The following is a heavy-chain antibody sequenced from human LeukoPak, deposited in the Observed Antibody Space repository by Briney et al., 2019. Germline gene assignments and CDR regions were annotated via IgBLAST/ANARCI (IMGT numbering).Heavy chain of an antibody. CDR1: GYIFTSYG. V-gene: IGHV1-18*01. CDR2: ISAYNGNT. J-gene: IGHJ3*02. Sequence: ASVKVSCKASGYIFTSYGISWVRQAPGQGLEWMGWISAYNGNTKYAQKLQGRVTMTTDTSTSTAYTELRSLRSDDTAVYYCARVSPGYGDYVISAFDIWGQGTMVTVSS. CDR3: ARVSPGYGDYVISAFDI. D-gene: IGHD4-17*01.